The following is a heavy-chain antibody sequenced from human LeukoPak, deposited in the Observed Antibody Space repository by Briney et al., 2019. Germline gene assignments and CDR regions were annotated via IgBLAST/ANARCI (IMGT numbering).Heavy chain of an antibody. CDR2: FDPEDGET. J-gene: IGHJ4*02. V-gene: IGHV1-24*01. Sequence: ASVKVSCKVSGYILTDLSMHWVRQAPGKGLEWMGGFDPEDGETIYTQKFQGRVTMTEDTSTDTAYMELSSLRSEDTAVYFCTTDILDYCSTTSCQKGNSWGQGTLVTVSS. CDR1: GYILTDLS. D-gene: IGHD2-2*01. CDR3: TTDILDYCSTTSCQKGNS.